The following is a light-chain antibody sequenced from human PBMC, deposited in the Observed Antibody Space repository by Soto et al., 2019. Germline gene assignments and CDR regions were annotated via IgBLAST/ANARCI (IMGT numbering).Light chain of an antibody. V-gene: IGKV3-15*01. Sequence: VMTQSPDTLSWSPGESVTLSCRASQSVRDNLAWYQQKTGQAPRLLIFGDSTRATGIPDRLSGSGSGTELNLTISRLQPDDFATYYCQKYNSYFLTFGGGTKVDIK. CDR3: QKYNSYFLT. CDR1: QSVRDN. J-gene: IGKJ4*01. CDR2: GDS.